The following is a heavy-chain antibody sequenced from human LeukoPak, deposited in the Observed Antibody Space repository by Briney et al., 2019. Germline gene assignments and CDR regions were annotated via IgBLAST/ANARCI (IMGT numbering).Heavy chain of an antibody. CDR3: ARAHDSSGHYLSCLGY. CDR2: IHYSGTT. Sequence: PSETLSLTCTVSGDSINTYYWSWVRQSPGKGLEWIAYIHYSGTTKYNPSLKSRVTISIDTSKNQVSLKLNSVTAADTAVYYCARAHDSSGHYLSCLGYWGQGTLVTVSS. CDR1: GDSINTYY. J-gene: IGHJ4*02. D-gene: IGHD3-22*01. V-gene: IGHV4-59*01.